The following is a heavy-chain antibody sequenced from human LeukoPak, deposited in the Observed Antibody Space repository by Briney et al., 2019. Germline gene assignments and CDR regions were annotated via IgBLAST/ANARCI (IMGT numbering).Heavy chain of an antibody. CDR3: ARLAFCTNAVCFSNYYYSMDV. CDR2: IYPDDSDT. D-gene: IGHD2-8*01. CDR1: GYSFTSYW. Sequence: GESLKISCKGSGYSFTSYWIGWVRQMPGKGLEGMGIIYPDDSDTKYSPSCQGQVTSSADKSISTAYLQWSSLNASDTAMYYCARLAFCTNAVCFSNYYYSMDVWGRGTTVTVSS. J-gene: IGHJ6*03. V-gene: IGHV5-51*01.